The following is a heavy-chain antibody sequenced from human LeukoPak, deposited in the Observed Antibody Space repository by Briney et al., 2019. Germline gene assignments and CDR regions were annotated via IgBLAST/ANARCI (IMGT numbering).Heavy chain of an antibody. J-gene: IGHJ6*03. CDR2: IIAIFGTA. V-gene: IGHV1-69*05. Sequence: SVNVSCKASGGTFSSYAIRWVRQAPGQGLEWMGGIIAIFGTANYAQKFQGRVTINTDETKSTAYMEQKSLRSEDPAVYYCARSGVSGRGNYMDVWGKGTTVTVSS. CDR3: ARSGVSGRGNYMDV. D-gene: IGHD2-15*01. CDR1: GGTFSSYA.